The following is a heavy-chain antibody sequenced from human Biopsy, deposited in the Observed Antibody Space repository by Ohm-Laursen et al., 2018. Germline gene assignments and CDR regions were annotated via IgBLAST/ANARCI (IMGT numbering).Heavy chain of an antibody. D-gene: IGHD1-26*01. CDR1: GGSIGSFF. CDR3: ARVGAGAPSIDYFDY. J-gene: IGHJ4*02. CDR2: IHYSGST. Sequence: GTLSLTCTVSGGSIGSFFWRWIRQPPGKGLEWIGYIHYSGSTNYNPSFRSRVTISVDRSKNQFSLELSSVTAADTAVYYCARVGAGAPSIDYFDYWGQGALVTVSS. V-gene: IGHV4-59*01.